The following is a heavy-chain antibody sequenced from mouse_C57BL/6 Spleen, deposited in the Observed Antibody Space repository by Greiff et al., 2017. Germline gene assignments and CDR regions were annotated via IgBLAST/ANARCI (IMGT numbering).Heavy chain of an antibody. Sequence: QVQLQQPGAELVMPGASVKLSCKASGYTFTSYWMHWVKQRPGQGLEWIGEIDPSDSYTNYNQKFKGKSTLTVDKSSSTAYMQLSSLTSEDSAVYYCACTSSDDYGSSAMDYWGQGTSGTVSS. CDR1: GYTFTSYW. CDR3: ACTSSDDYGSSAMDY. J-gene: IGHJ4*01. V-gene: IGHV1-69*01. CDR2: IDPSDSYT. D-gene: IGHD1-1*01.